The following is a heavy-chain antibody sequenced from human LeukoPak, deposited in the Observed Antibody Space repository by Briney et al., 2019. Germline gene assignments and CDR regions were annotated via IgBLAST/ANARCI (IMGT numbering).Heavy chain of an antibody. Sequence: GGSLRLSCAASGFTFSSYRMNWVRQAPGKGLEWVSSISSSSSYIYYADSVKGRFTISRDNAKNSLYLQMNSLRAEDTAVYYCARVDYDFWSGYYTGIDYWGQGTLVTVSS. CDR3: ARVDYDFWSGYYTGIDY. CDR2: ISSSSSYI. CDR1: GFTFSSYR. J-gene: IGHJ4*02. D-gene: IGHD3-3*01. V-gene: IGHV3-21*01.